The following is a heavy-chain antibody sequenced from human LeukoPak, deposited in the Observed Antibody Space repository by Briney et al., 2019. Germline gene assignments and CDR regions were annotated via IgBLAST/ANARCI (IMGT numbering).Heavy chain of an antibody. CDR3: ARDQDYYGSGSYGPDH. Sequence: PGGSLRLSCAASGFTFSSYSMNWVRQAPGKGLEWVSYISSSSTTYYADSVKGRFTISRDNAKNSLYLQMNSLRAEDTAVYYCARDQDYYGSGSYGPDHWGQGILVTVSS. CDR2: ISSSSTT. CDR1: GFTFSSYS. V-gene: IGHV3-48*04. J-gene: IGHJ5*02. D-gene: IGHD3-10*01.